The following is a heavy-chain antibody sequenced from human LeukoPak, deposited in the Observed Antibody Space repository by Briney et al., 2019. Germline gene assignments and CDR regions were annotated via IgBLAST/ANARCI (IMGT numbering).Heavy chain of an antibody. J-gene: IGHJ5*02. D-gene: IGHD3-3*01. CDR3: AKAKFLRFDP. Sequence: TGGSLRLSCQGSGFTFGDYAMSWVRQAPGEGLQWVSTISAGGGGTIYVDSVQGRFSVSRDNSNNTLYLQMNSLRVDDTAIYYCAKAKFLRFDPWGPGTLVTVSS. CDR1: GFTFGDYA. CDR2: ISAGGGGT. V-gene: IGHV3-23*01.